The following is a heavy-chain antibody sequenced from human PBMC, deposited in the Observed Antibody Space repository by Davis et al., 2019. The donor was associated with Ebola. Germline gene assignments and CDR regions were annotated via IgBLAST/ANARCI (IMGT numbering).Heavy chain of an antibody. CDR3: ARDSSDWIQLWGWFDP. J-gene: IGHJ5*02. V-gene: IGHV3-30*03. CDR2: ISYDGSNK. Sequence: GESLKISCAASGFTFSSYSMNWVRQAPGKGLEWVAVISYDGSNKYYADSVKGRFTISRDNSKNTLYLQMNSLRAEDTAVYYCARDSSDWIQLWGWFDPWGQGTLVTVSS. D-gene: IGHD5-18*01. CDR1: GFTFSSYS.